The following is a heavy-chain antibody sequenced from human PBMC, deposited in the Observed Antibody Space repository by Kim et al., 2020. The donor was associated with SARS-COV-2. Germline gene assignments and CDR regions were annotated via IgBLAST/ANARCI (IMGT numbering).Heavy chain of an antibody. D-gene: IGHD3-10*01. V-gene: IGHV3-23*01. CDR2: ISGSGGST. CDR3: ATLYGSGSTADNYYFDY. Sequence: GGSLRLSCAASGFTFSSYAMSWVRQAPGKGLEWVSAISGSGGSTYYADSVKGRFTISRDNSKNTLYLQMNSLRAEDTAVYYCATLYGSGSTADNYYFDYWGQGTLVTVSS. J-gene: IGHJ4*02. CDR1: GFTFSSYA.